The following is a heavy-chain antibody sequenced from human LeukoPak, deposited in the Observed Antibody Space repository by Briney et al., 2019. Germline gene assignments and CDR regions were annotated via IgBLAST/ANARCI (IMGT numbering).Heavy chain of an antibody. J-gene: IGHJ4*02. Sequence: SETLSLTCTVSGGSISSSSYYWGWIRQPPGKGLEWIGSIYYSGSTYYNPSLKSRVTISVDTSKNQFSLKLSSVTAADTAVYYCTIRIGSSRYFDYWGQGTLVTVSS. V-gene: IGHV4-39*01. CDR3: TIRIGSSRYFDY. D-gene: IGHD6-13*01. CDR1: GGSISSSSYY. CDR2: IYYSGST.